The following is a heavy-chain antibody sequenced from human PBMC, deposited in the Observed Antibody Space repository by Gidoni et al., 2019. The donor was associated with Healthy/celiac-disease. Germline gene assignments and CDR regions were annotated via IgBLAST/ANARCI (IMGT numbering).Heavy chain of an antibody. CDR2: IIPIFDTA. D-gene: IGHD4-17*01. CDR3: ASTAVTTVTIYGMDV. CDR1: GGTFSSYA. J-gene: IGHJ6*02. Sequence: QVQLVQSGAEVKKPGTSVKVSCKASGGTFSSYAISWVRQAPGQGLEWMGGIIPIFDTANYAQKFQGRVTITADESTSTAYMELSSLRSEDTAVYYCASTAVTTVTIYGMDVWGQGTTVTVSS. V-gene: IGHV1-69*01.